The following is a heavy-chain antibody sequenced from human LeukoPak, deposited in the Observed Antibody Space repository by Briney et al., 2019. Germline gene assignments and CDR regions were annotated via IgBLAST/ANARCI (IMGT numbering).Heavy chain of an antibody. V-gene: IGHV1-2*02. CDR3: ARDRERYFDWLLLNWFDP. CDR2: INPNSGGT. J-gene: IGHJ5*02. Sequence: ASVKVSCKASGYTFTGYYMHWVRQAPGQGLEWMGWINPNSGGTNYAQKFQGRVTMTRDTSISTAYMELSRLRSDDTAVYYCARDRERYFDWLLLNWFDPWGRGTLVTVSS. D-gene: IGHD3-9*01. CDR1: GYTFTGYY.